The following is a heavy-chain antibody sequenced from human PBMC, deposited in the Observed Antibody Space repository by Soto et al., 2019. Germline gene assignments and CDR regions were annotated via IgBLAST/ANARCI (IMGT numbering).Heavy chain of an antibody. CDR2: ISWNSGNI. J-gene: IGHJ4*02. D-gene: IGHD5-18*01. V-gene: IGHV3-9*01. Sequence: EVQLEESGGALVQPGRSLRLSCAASGFTFDDYAMYWVRQVLGKGLEWVSSISWNSGNIDYADSLKGRFTTPRDNAKNSLYLQMNSLRPEDTALYYCVRSKGGYSYGTPFDYWGQGTLVTVSS. CDR1: GFTFDDYA. CDR3: VRSKGGYSYGTPFDY.